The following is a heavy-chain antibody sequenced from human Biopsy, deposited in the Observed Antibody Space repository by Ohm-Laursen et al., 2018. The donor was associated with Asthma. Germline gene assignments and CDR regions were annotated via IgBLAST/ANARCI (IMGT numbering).Heavy chain of an antibody. J-gene: IGHJ4*02. CDR2: INSVFGTT. CDR3: ARKAGSCISRTCYSLDF. V-gene: IGHV1-69*13. CDR1: GGTFNTYV. D-gene: IGHD2-2*01. Sequence: SVTVSCKSLGGTFNTYVIGWVRQAPGQGLEWMGGINSVFGTTTYPQKFQDRVTIIADDSTSTVYMELSSLRSEDTAVYYCARKAGSCISRTCYSLDFWGQGTLVTVSS.